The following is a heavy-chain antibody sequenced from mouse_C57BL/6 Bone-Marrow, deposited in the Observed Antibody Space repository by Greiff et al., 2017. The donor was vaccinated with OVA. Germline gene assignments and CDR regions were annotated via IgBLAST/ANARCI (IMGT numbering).Heavy chain of an antibody. CDR1: GFTFSDYY. V-gene: IGHV5-16*01. Sequence: EVQVVESEGGLVQPGSSMKLSCTASGFTFSDYYMAWVRQVPEKGLEWVANINYDGSSTYYLDSLKSRFIISRDNAKNILYLQMSSLKSEDTATYYCARDRGGFAYWGQGTLVTVS. D-gene: IGHD3-1*01. CDR3: ARDRGGFAY. CDR2: INYDGSST. J-gene: IGHJ3*01.